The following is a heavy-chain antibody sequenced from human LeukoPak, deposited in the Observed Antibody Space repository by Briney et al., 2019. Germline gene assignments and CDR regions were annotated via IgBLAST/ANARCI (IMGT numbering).Heavy chain of an antibody. CDR1: GFTFSSYW. CDR3: AREFPMVRGDFDY. CDR2: IKQDGSEK. D-gene: IGHD3-10*01. J-gene: IGHJ4*02. V-gene: IGHV3-7*01. Sequence: GGSLRLSCAASGFTFSSYWMSWVRQAPGKGLEWVANIKQDGSEKYYVDSVKGRFTISRDNSKNTLYLQMNSLRAEDTAVYYCAREFPMVRGDFDYWGQGTLVTVSS.